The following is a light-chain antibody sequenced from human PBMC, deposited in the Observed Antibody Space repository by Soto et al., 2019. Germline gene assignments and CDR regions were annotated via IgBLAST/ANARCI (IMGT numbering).Light chain of an antibody. Sequence: QSVLTQPPSASGTPGQRVTISCSGSSSNIGSNTVNWYQQLPGTAPKLLIYSNNHRPSGVPDRFSGSKSGTSASLAISGLQSEDEADYYCRAWDDSLNAVVFGGGTKLTVL. CDR1: SSNIGSNT. J-gene: IGLJ2*01. CDR2: SNN. V-gene: IGLV1-44*01. CDR3: RAWDDSLNAVV.